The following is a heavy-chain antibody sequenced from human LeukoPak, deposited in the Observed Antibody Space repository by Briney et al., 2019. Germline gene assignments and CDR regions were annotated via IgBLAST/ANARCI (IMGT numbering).Heavy chain of an antibody. CDR3: TRDLMDYDVSTGLHHYYMDV. D-gene: IGHD3-9*01. V-gene: IGHV3-74*01. J-gene: IGHJ6*02. CDR1: GFAFSTYW. Sequence: GGSLRLSCAASGFAFSTYWMYWVRQAPGKGLVWVSRIKPDGSSTSYADSVKGRFTISRDNAKNTLYLQMDSLRAEDTAVYYCTRDLMDYDVSTGLHHYYMDVWGQGTTVTVSS. CDR2: IKPDGSST.